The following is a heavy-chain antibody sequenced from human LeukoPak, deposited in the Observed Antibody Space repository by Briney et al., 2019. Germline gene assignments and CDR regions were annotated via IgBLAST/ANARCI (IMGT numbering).Heavy chain of an antibody. CDR3: AQGSLEYFDY. CDR2: ISYDGSNK. Sequence: GGSLRLSCAASGFTFSSYGMHWVRQAPGKGLEWVAVISYDGSNKYYAGSVKGRFTISRDNSKNTLYLQMNSLRAEDTAVYYCAQGSLEYFDYWGQGTLVTVSS. CDR1: GFTFSSYG. J-gene: IGHJ4*02. D-gene: IGHD3-3*01. V-gene: IGHV3-30*18.